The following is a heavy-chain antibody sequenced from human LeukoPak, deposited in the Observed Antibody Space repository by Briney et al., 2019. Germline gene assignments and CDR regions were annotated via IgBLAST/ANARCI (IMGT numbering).Heavy chain of an antibody. CDR1: GFTFSSYA. J-gene: IGHJ3*02. D-gene: IGHD2-21*01. CDR2: ISGSGGST. Sequence: PGGSLRLSCAASGFTFSSYAMSWVRQAPGKGLEWVSAISGSGGSTYYADSVKGRFTISRDNAKNSLYLQMNSLRAEDTAVYYCAREGIARGAFDIWGQGTMVTVSS. CDR3: AREGIARGAFDI. V-gene: IGHV3-23*01.